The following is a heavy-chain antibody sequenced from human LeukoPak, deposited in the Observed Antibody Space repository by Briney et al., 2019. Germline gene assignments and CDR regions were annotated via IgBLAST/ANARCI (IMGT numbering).Heavy chain of an antibody. J-gene: IGHJ5*02. CDR2: INPNSGGT. V-gene: IGHV1-2*02. CDR3: ARGRIAAAGTWWFDP. CDR1: GYTFTGYY. Sequence: ASVKVSCKASGYTFTGYYMHWVRQAPGQGLEWMGRINPNSGGTNYAQKFQGRVTMTRDTSISTAYMELSRLRSDDTAVYYCARGRIAAAGTWWFDPWGQGTLVTVSS. D-gene: IGHD6-13*01.